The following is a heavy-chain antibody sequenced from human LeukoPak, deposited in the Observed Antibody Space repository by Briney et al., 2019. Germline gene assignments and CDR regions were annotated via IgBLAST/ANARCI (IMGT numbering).Heavy chain of an antibody. Sequence: QPGGSLRLSCAASGFTFDDYAMHWVRQAPGKGLEWVSGISWNSGSIGYADSVKGRFTISRDNAKNSLYLQMNSLRAEDTALYYCAKLPYSSSPTDPLSYWGQGTLVTVSS. D-gene: IGHD6-13*01. V-gene: IGHV3-9*01. CDR1: GFTFDDYA. CDR2: ISWNSGSI. CDR3: AKLPYSSSPTDPLSY. J-gene: IGHJ4*02.